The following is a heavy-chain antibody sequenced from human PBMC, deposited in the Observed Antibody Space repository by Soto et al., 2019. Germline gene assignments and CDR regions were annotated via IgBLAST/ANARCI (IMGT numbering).Heavy chain of an antibody. J-gene: IGHJ4*02. CDR2: INPSGGST. Sequence: ASVKVSCKASGYTFTSYYMHWVRQAPGQGLEWMGIINPSGGSTSYAQKFQGRVTMTRDTSTSTVYMELSSLRSEDTAVYYCARDRGYEDDFWSGYYVWGQGTLVTVSS. V-gene: IGHV1-46*01. CDR3: ARDRGYEDDFWSGYYV. CDR1: GYTFTSYY. D-gene: IGHD3-3*01.